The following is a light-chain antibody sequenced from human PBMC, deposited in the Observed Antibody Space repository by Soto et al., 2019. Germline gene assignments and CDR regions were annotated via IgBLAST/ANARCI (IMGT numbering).Light chain of an antibody. CDR3: QQRRYSLT. CDR1: QSVSSY. J-gene: IGKJ4*01. CDR2: DAS. Sequence: EIVLTQSPATLSLSPGERATLSCRASQSVSSYLAWYQHKPGQAPRLLIYDASNRATGIPARFSGSGSGTDFTLTISSLEPEDCSVYYCQQRRYSLTFGGGTKVEIK. V-gene: IGKV3-11*01.